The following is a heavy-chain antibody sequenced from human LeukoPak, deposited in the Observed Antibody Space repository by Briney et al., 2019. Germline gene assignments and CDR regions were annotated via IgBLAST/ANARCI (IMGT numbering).Heavy chain of an antibody. CDR3: AREVIRGGSYYYYYMDV. CDR2: ISSSGSTI. Sequence: GGSLRLSCAASGFTFSSYEVNWVRQAPGKGLEWVSYISSSGSTIYYADSVKGRFTISRDNAKNSLYLQMNSLRAEDTAVYYCAREVIRGGSYYYYYMDVWGKGTTVTVSS. J-gene: IGHJ6*03. V-gene: IGHV3-48*03. CDR1: GFTFSSYE. D-gene: IGHD1-26*01.